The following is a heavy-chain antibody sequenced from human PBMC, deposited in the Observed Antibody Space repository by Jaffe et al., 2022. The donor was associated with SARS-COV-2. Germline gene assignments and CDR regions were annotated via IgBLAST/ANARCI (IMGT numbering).Heavy chain of an antibody. Sequence: EVQVVESGGGLVQPGESLRLSCAASGFNFRDYWMHWVRQAPGKGLEWVARINDYGTDTTYADSVEGRFFISRDNAKSMLYLQLNSLRAEDTAVYYCARPFFENSGYYLGHWGQGSLVTVSS. D-gene: IGHD3-22*01. V-gene: IGHV3-74*01. J-gene: IGHJ4*02. CDR3: ARPFFENSGYYLGH. CDR1: GFNFRDYW. CDR2: INDYGTDT.